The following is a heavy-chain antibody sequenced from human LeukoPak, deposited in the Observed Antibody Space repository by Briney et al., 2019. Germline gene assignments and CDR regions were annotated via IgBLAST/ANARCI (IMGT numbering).Heavy chain of an antibody. Sequence: QPGGSLRLSCAASGFTFSSYWMSWVRQAPGKGLEWVANIKQDGSEKYYADSVKGRFTISRDNAKNTLYLQMNSLRAEDTAVYYCAKGQYYDILTGYLMDYWGQGTLVTVSS. V-gene: IGHV3-7*01. CDR3: AKGQYYDILTGYLMDY. CDR1: GFTFSSYW. CDR2: IKQDGSEK. J-gene: IGHJ4*02. D-gene: IGHD3-9*01.